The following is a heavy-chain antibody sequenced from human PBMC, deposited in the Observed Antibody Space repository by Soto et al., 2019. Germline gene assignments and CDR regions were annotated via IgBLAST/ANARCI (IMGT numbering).Heavy chain of an antibody. V-gene: IGHV3-9*01. CDR1: GFTFDDYA. CDR3: AKAYCSGGSCYWGSNWFDP. Sequence: GGSLRLSCAASGFTFDDYAMHWVRQAPGKGLEWVSGISWNSGSIGYADSVKGRFTISRDNAKNSLYLQMNSLRAEDTALYYCAKAYCSGGSCYWGSNWFDPWGQGTLVTVSS. CDR2: ISWNSGSI. D-gene: IGHD2-15*01. J-gene: IGHJ5*02.